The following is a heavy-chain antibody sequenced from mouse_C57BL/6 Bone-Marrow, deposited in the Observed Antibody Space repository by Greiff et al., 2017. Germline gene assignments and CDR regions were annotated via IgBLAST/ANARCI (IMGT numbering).Heavy chain of an antibody. Sequence: QVQLQQPGAELVMPGASVKLSCKASGYTFTSYWMHWVKQRPGQGLEWIGEIDPSDSYTNYNHKFKGKSTLTVDKSSSTAYLQLSSLTSEDSAVDYCAREGSYDGLLAYWGQGTLVTVSA. CDR2: IDPSDSYT. J-gene: IGHJ3*01. D-gene: IGHD2-3*01. V-gene: IGHV1-69*01. CDR3: AREGSYDGLLAY. CDR1: GYTFTSYW.